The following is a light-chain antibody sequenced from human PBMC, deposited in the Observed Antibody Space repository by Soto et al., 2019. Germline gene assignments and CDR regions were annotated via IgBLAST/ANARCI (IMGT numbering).Light chain of an antibody. CDR1: SANIGSNS. Sequence: QSVLTQPPSASGTPGQRVTISCSGSSANIGSNSVNWYQQLPGTAPKLLMYSSNQRPSGGPDRFSGSNSGTSASLAISGLQSEDEDDYYCAAWDDSLNGVVFGGGTKLTVL. CDR2: SSN. V-gene: IGLV1-44*01. CDR3: AAWDDSLNGVV. J-gene: IGLJ2*01.